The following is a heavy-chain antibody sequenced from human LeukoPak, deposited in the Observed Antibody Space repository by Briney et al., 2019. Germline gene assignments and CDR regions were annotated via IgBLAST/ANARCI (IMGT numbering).Heavy chain of an antibody. V-gene: IGHV3-30-3*01. CDR3: AREGEGGDFNY. D-gene: IGHD3-16*01. CDR1: GFTFSSFP. J-gene: IGHJ4*02. CDR2: ISYDGGIK. Sequence: GMSLRLSCAASGFTFSSFPMHWVRQAPGKGREWVAMISYDGGIKFYADPVKGRFTISRDKSKSTLYVQMNSLRLEDTAIYYCAREGEGGDFNYWGQGTLVTVSS.